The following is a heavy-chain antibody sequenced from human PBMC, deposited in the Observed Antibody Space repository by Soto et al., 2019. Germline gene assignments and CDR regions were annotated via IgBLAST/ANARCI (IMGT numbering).Heavy chain of an antibody. Sequence: QVQLVQSGAEVKKPGASVKVSCKASGYTFTSYGISWVRQAPGQGLEWMGWISAYNGNTNYAQKFQGRVTMTTDASTSTDYMELMSLRSDDMAVYYCARDRDLTYFDHWGQGTLVTVSS. J-gene: IGHJ4*02. CDR1: GYTFTSYG. V-gene: IGHV1-18*03. CDR2: ISAYNGNT. CDR3: ARDRDLTYFDH. D-gene: IGHD3-10*01.